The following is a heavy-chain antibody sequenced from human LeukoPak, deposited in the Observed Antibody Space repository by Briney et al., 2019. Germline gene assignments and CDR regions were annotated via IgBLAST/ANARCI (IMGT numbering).Heavy chain of an antibody. V-gene: IGHV3-23*01. CDR1: GFTLSSAA. CDR2: ITGSDDGT. D-gene: IGHD3-22*01. CDR3: AKGPQLGSGYHPDY. J-gene: IGHJ4*02. Sequence: GASLTLSCAVSGFTLSSAAMTWVRQAPGKGLEWVSTITGSDDGTYYADSVKGRFTIPRDYSKNTLNLQMNSLRVEDTAIYYCAKGPQLGSGYHPDYWGQGTLVTVSS.